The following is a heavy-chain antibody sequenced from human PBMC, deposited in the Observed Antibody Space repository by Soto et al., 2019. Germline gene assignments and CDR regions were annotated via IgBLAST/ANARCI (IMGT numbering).Heavy chain of an antibody. V-gene: IGHV4-61*03. CDR3: ARGGGFLPYYVMNV. D-gene: IGHD3-16*01. J-gene: IGHJ6*02. CDR1: GDSVTSGSYY. CDR2: ISYTGRT. Sequence: PSETLSLTCIVSGDSVTSGSYYWTWLRQPPGKGLEWIGYISYTGRTKYNPSLQSRVTISVDTSKNDFSLNLSSVTAADTAASLRARGGGFLPYYVMNVWGHGTAVTVSS.